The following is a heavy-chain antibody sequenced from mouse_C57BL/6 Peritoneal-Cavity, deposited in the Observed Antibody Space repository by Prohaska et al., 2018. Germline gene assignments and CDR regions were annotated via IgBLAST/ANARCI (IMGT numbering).Heavy chain of an antibody. CDR2: INPGSGGT. CDR3: ARGGTPY. J-gene: IGHJ3*01. D-gene: IGHD3-3*01. CDR1: GYAFTNYL. Sequence: GTSVKVSCKASGYAFTNYLIEWVKQRPGQGLEWIGVINPGSGGTNYNEKIKGKATLTADKSSSTAYMQPSSLTSEDAAVYFGARGGTPYWGQGTLVTVSA. V-gene: IGHV1-54*01.